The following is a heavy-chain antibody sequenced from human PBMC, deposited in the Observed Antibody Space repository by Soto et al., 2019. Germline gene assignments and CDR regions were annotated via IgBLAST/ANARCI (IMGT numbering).Heavy chain of an antibody. CDR2: INHSGST. Sequence: PSETLSLTCAVYGGSFSGYYWSWIRQPPGKGLEWIGEINHSGSTNYNPSLKSRVTISVDTSKNQFSLKLSSVTAADTAVYYCVRGNDYGDYDYWGQGTLVTVSS. V-gene: IGHV4-34*01. J-gene: IGHJ4*02. CDR3: VRGNDYGDYDY. CDR1: GGSFSGYY. D-gene: IGHD4-17*01.